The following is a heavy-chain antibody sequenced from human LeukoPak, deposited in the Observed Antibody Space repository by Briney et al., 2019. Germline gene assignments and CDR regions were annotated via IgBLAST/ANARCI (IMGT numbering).Heavy chain of an antibody. V-gene: IGHV3-30*02. Sequence: GGSLRLSCAASGFTFSSYGMHWVRQAPGKGLEWVAFIRYDGSNKYYADSVKGRFTISRDNSRNTLYLQMNSLRAEDTAVYYCAKDPSFRPGYFDYWGQGTLVTVSS. CDR3: AKDPSFRPGYFDY. CDR2: IRYDGSNK. CDR1: GFTFSSYG. J-gene: IGHJ4*02.